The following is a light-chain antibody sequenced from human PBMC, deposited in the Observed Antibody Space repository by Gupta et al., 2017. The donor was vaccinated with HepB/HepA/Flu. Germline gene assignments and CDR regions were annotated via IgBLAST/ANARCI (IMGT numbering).Light chain of an antibody. Sequence: DIQITHSPSSLSASVGDRVTITCRASQSISSYLNWYQQKPGKTPKLLLYAASRLQGGVPSRFSGSGSGTDFTLTISMLQPEDFANYYCQQSDSTPSTFGQGTKLEIK. CDR1: QSISSY. CDR2: AAS. J-gene: IGKJ2*01. CDR3: QQSDSTPST. V-gene: IGKV1-39*01.